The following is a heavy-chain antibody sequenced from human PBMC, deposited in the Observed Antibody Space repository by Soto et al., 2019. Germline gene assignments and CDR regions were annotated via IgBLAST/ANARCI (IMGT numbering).Heavy chain of an antibody. CDR2: FDPEDGET. CDR3: ATPRGYSSSWYFGSTPTLDY. Sequence: ALVKVSCKVSGYTLTELSMHWVRQAPGKGIEWMGGFDPEDGETIYAQKFQGRVTMTEDTSTDTAYMELSSLRSEDTAVYYCATPRGYSSSWYFGSTPTLDYWGLGTLVTVSS. J-gene: IGHJ4*01. V-gene: IGHV1-24*01. D-gene: IGHD6-13*01. CDR1: GYTLTELS.